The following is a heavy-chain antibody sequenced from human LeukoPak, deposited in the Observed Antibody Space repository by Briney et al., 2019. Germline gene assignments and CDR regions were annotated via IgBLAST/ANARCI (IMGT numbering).Heavy chain of an antibody. CDR1: GFTFSSYG. Sequence: SGGSLRLSCAASGFTFSSYGMHWVRQAPGKGLEWVAVIWYDGSNKYYADSVKGRFTISRDNSKNTLYLQMNSLRAEDTAVYYCARDTYYYDSSGYPGYWGQGTLVTASS. V-gene: IGHV3-33*01. CDR3: ARDTYYYDSSGYPGY. D-gene: IGHD3-22*01. CDR2: IWYDGSNK. J-gene: IGHJ4*02.